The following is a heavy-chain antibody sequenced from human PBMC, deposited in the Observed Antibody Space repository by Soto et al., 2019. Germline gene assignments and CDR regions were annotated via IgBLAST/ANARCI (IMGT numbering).Heavy chain of an antibody. Sequence: SVKVSCKASGFTFTSSAVQWVRQARGQRLEWIGWIVVGSGNTNYAQKFQERVTTTRDMSTSTAYMELSSLRSEDTAVYYCAAGSLLHDPNYYYYGMDVWGQGTTVTVSS. CDR1: GFTFTSSA. CDR3: AAGSLLHDPNYYYYGMDV. J-gene: IGHJ6*02. D-gene: IGHD2-15*01. CDR2: IVVGSGNT. V-gene: IGHV1-58*01.